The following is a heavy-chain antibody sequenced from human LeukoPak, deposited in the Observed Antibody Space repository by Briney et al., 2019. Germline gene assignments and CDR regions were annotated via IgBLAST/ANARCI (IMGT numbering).Heavy chain of an antibody. J-gene: IGHJ5*02. V-gene: IGHV1-69*13. CDR2: IIPIFGTA. CDR3: ARDRIPQQQLVGDNWFDP. Sequence: ASVKVSCKDSGGTFSSYAISWVRQAPGQGLEWMGGIIPIFGTANYAQKFQGRVTITADESTSTAYMELSSLRSEDTAVYYCARDRIPQQQLVGDNWFDPWGQGTLVTVSS. D-gene: IGHD6-13*01. CDR1: GGTFSSYA.